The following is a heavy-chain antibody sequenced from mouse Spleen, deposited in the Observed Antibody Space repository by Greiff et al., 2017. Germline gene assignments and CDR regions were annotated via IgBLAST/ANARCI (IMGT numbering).Heavy chain of an antibody. CDR2: IDPENGDT. Sequence: EVQLQQSGAELVRPGASVKLSCTASGFNIKDDYMHWVKQRPEQGLEWIGWIDPENGDTEYASKFQGKATITADTSSNTAYLQLSSLTSEDTAVYYCTTYGYYGSSLYAMDYWGQGTSVTVSS. CDR3: TTYGYYGSSLYAMDY. CDR1: GFNIKDDY. V-gene: IGHV14-4*01. D-gene: IGHD1-1*01. J-gene: IGHJ4*01.